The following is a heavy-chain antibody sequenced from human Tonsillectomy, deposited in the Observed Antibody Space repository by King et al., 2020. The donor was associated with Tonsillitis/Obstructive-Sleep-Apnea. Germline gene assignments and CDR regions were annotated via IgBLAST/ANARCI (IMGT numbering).Heavy chain of an antibody. CDR3: ARGMPPSRSTHQNDAFDI. D-gene: IGHD2-2*01. Sequence: VQLVESGGGLVQPGGSLRLSCAASGFTVSSNYMSWVRQAPGKGLEWVSVIYSGGSTYYADSVKGRFTISRDNSKNTLYLQMNSLRAEDTAVYYCARGMPPSRSTHQNDAFDIWGQGTMVTVSS. CDR1: GFTVSSNY. CDR2: IYSGGST. J-gene: IGHJ3*02. V-gene: IGHV3-66*01.